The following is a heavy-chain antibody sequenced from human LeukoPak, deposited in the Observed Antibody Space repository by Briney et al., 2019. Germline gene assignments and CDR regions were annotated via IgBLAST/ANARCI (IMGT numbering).Heavy chain of an antibody. J-gene: IGHJ4*02. CDR2: ITISTGII. CDR3: ARGFYYDFWSGYLDYFDY. CDR1: GFTFSDYN. D-gene: IGHD3-3*01. Sequence: GGSLRLSCAASGFTFSDYNMNWVRQAPGKGLEWVAYITISTGIIYYADSVKGRFTISRDNAKNSLYLQMNSLRAEDTAVYYCARGFYYDFWSGYLDYFDYWGQGTLVTVSS. V-gene: IGHV3-48*01.